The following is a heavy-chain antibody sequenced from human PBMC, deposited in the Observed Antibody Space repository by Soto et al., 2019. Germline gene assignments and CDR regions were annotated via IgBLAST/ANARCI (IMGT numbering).Heavy chain of an antibody. Sequence: ASVKVSCKASGYTFTSYGISWVRQAPGQGLEWMGWISAYNGNTNYAQKLQGRVTMTTDTSTSTAYMELRSLRSDDTAVYYCARGVAVPGEPGNWFDPWGQGTLVTVSS. D-gene: IGHD6-19*01. V-gene: IGHV1-18*04. J-gene: IGHJ5*02. CDR3: ARGVAVPGEPGNWFDP. CDR1: GYTFTSYG. CDR2: ISAYNGNT.